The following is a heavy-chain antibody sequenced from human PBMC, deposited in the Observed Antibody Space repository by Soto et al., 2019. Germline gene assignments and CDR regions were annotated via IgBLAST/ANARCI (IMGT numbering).Heavy chain of an antibody. CDR2: INPNSGGT. CDR1: GYTFTGYY. J-gene: IGHJ6*02. V-gene: IGHV1-2*04. D-gene: IGHD3-22*01. Sequence: GASVKVSCKASGYTFTGYYMHWVRQAPGQGLEWMGWINPNSGGTNYAQKFQGWVTMTRDTSISTAYMELSRLRSDDTAVYYCARWRYYYDSSGDLRTDYYGMDVWGQGTTVTVS. CDR3: ARWRYYYDSSGDLRTDYYGMDV.